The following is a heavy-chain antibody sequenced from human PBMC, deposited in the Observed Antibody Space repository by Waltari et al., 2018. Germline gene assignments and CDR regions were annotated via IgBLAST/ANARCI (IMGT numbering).Heavy chain of an antibody. CDR1: GFTFGHYA. J-gene: IGHJ6*02. D-gene: IGHD6-6*01. CDR2: ISYDGNKQ. CDR3: ARSRTSSIYFGMDV. Sequence: QVHVVESGGGVVQPGKSLRLSCVTSGFTFGHYAFHWVRQAPGNGLQWVAVISYDGNKQVYEDSVKCRFFISRGDPDNSISLQMNSLRPEDTAVYYCARSRTSSIYFGMDVWGQGTTVTVS. V-gene: IGHV3-30-3*01.